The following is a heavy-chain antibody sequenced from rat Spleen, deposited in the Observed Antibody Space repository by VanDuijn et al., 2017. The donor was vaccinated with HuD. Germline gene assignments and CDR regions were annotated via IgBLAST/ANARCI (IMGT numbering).Heavy chain of an antibody. D-gene: IGHD1-10*01. CDR3: ARHGEQPPRGYFDY. J-gene: IGHJ2*01. CDR2: ISFDGLST. CDR1: GFTFSDYY. V-gene: IGHV5-29*01. Sequence: EVQLVESDGGLVLPGRSLKLSCTASGFTFSDYYMAWVRQAPTKGLEWVATISFDGLSTYYRDSVQGRFTNARDNAKSTLYLQMDSLRSEDTATYYCARHGEQPPRGYFDYCGQGVMVIVSS.